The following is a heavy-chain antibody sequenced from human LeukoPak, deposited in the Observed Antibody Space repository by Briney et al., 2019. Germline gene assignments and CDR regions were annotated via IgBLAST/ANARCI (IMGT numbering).Heavy chain of an antibody. Sequence: GGSLRLSCADSGFTFYAYAMHWVRHAPGKGLEWVSLISGDGGSTYYADSVKGRFTISRDNSKNSLYLQMNSLRTEDTALYYCAKDRYYDFWSGYLDAGYYFDYWGQGTLVTVSS. V-gene: IGHV3-43*02. CDR1: GFTFYAYA. J-gene: IGHJ4*02. CDR3: AKDRYYDFWSGYLDAGYYFDY. D-gene: IGHD3-3*01. CDR2: ISGDGGST.